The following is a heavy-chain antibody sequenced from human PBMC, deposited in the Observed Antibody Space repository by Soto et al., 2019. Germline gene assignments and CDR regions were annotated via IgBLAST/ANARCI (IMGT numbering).Heavy chain of an antibody. V-gene: IGHV3-30-3*01. CDR2: ISYDGRNK. CDR1: GFTFSSYA. Sequence: QVQLVESGGGVVQPGRSLRLSCAASGFTFSSYAMHWVRQAPGKGLEWVAVISYDGRNKYYADSVKGRFTISRDNSKNTLYLQMNSLRAEDTAVYYCARGAGGCDAFDIWGQGTMVTVSS. CDR3: ARGAGGCDAFDI. J-gene: IGHJ3*02. D-gene: IGHD6-19*01.